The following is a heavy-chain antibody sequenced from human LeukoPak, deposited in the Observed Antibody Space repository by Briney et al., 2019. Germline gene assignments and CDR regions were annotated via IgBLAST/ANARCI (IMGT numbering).Heavy chain of an antibody. D-gene: IGHD1-14*01. CDR1: GGTISSYY. J-gene: IGHJ6*02. Sequence: SETLSLTCTVSGGTISSYYWNWIRQHPGKGLELMGYIYHSGSTYYNPSLKSRVIISADTSKNQLSLKLSSVTAADTAVYYCARAELSHRGYHYGMDVWGQGATVTVS. V-gene: IGHV4-59*12. CDR2: IYHSGST. CDR3: ARAELSHRGYHYGMDV.